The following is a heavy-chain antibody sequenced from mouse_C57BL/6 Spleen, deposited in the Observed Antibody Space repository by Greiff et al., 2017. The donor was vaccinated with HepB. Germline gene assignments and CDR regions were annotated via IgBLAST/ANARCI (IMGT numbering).Heavy chain of an antibody. D-gene: IGHD1-1*01. CDR2: ISDGGSYT. CDR1: GFTFSSYA. V-gene: IGHV5-4*01. J-gene: IGHJ2*01. Sequence: EVQGVESGGGLVKPGGSLKLSCAASGFTFSSYAMSWVRQTPEKRLEWVATISDGGSYTYYPDNVKGRFTISRDNAKNNLYLQMSHLKSEDTAMYYCAREGYYYGTPFDYWGQGTTLTVSS. CDR3: AREGYYYGTPFDY.